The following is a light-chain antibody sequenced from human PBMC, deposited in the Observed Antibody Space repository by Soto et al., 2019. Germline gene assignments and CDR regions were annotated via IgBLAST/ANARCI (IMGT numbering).Light chain of an antibody. V-gene: IGLV2-8*01. CDR2: EVS. CDR1: SSDVGGYKY. Sequence: QSVLTQPPSASGSPGQSVTISCTGTSSDVGGYKYVSWYQQHPGKAPKLMIHEVSKRPSGVPDRFSGSKSGNTASLTVSWLQAEDEADYYCSSYAGSNNLVFGGGTKLTVL. J-gene: IGLJ2*01. CDR3: SSYAGSNNLV.